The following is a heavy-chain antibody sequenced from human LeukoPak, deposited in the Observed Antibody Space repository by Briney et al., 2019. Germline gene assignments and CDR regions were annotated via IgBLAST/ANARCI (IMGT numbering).Heavy chain of an antibody. CDR1: GYAFTGYY. CDR2: INPNSGGT. D-gene: IGHD4-17*01. J-gene: IGHJ4*02. Sequence: VASVKVSCKASGYAFTGYYMHWVRQAPGQGLEWMGWINPNSGGTNYAQKFQGRVTMTRDTSISTAYMELSRLRSDDTAVYYCARVLETTVTSYFDYWGQGTLVTVSS. V-gene: IGHV1-2*02. CDR3: ARVLETTVTSYFDY.